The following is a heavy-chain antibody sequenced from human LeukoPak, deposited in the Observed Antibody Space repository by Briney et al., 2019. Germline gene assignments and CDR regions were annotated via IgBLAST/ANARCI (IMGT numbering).Heavy chain of an antibody. CDR3: ARKEGDSSGYYYYYYGMDV. Sequence: ASVTVSCKASGYTFTIYYMHWVRQAPGQVLEWMGIINPSGGSTSYAQKFQGRVTMTRDTSTRTVYMELSSLRSEDTAVYYCARKEGDSSGYYYYYYGMDVWGQGTTVTVSS. CDR1: GYTFTIYY. CDR2: INPSGGST. J-gene: IGHJ6*02. V-gene: IGHV1-46*01. D-gene: IGHD3-22*01.